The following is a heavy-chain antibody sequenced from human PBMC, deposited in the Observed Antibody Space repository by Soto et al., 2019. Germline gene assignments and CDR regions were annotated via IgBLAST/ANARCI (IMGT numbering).Heavy chain of an antibody. Sequence: PGGSLRLSCAASGFTFSSYGMHWVRQAPGKGLEWVSVIYSGGSTYYADFVKGRFTISRDNSKNTLYLQMNSLRAEDTAVYYCAREVGVVVTATGLGYWGQGTLVTVSS. CDR2: IYSGGST. J-gene: IGHJ4*02. CDR1: GFTFSSYG. D-gene: IGHD2-21*02. V-gene: IGHV3-66*01. CDR3: AREVGVVVTATGLGY.